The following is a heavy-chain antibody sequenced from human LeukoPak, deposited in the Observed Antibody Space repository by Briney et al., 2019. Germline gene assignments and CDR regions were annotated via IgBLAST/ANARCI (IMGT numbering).Heavy chain of an antibody. CDR2: INPNSGGT. D-gene: IGHD1-26*01. CDR3: ASNAYSGSYFRTDPDY. Sequence: ASVKVSCKASGYTFTGYYMHWVRQAPGQGLEWMGWINPNSGGTNYAQKFQGRVTMTRDTSISTAYMELSRLRSDDTAVYYCASNAYSGSYFRTDPDYWGQGTLVTVSS. V-gene: IGHV1-2*02. J-gene: IGHJ4*02. CDR1: GYTFTGYY.